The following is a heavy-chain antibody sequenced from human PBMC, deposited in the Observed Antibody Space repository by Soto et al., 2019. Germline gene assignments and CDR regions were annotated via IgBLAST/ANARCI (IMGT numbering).Heavy chain of an antibody. CDR1: GGSISSYY. V-gene: IGHV4-59*01. Sequence: QVQLQESGPGLVKPSETLSLTCTVSGGSISSYYWSWIRQPPGKGLEWIGYIYYSGSTNYNPSLKSRATRAVDTPQNQFPLKLSSVTAADTAVYYCARARYDSSGYRLDYWGQGTLVTVSS. CDR2: IYYSGST. CDR3: ARARYDSSGYRLDY. D-gene: IGHD3-22*01. J-gene: IGHJ4*02.